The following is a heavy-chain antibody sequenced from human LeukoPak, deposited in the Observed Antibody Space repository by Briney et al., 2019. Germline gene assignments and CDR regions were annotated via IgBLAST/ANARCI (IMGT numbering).Heavy chain of an antibody. V-gene: IGHV4-34*01. Sequence: SETLSLTCAVYGVSFSGYYWSWVRQAPGKGLEWIGEINHSGSTNYNPSLKSRVTISVDTSKNQFSLKLSSVTAADTAVYYCARLLVEVGDDYWGQGTLVTVSS. J-gene: IGHJ4*02. CDR2: INHSGST. CDR1: GVSFSGYY. D-gene: IGHD6-13*01. CDR3: ARLLVEVGDDY.